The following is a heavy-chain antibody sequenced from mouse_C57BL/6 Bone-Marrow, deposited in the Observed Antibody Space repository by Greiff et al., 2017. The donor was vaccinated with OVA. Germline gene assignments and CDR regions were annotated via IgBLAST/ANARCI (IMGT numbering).Heavy chain of an antibody. Sequence: VQLQQSGAELVKPGASVKLSCKASGYTFTEYTIHWVKQRSGQGLEWIGWFYPGSGSIKYNEKFKDKATLTADKSSSTVYMELSSLTSDDSAVYLCARHEGDYCSSPNWDFDVWGTGTTVTVSS. CDR3: ARHEGDYCSSPNWDFDV. V-gene: IGHV1-62-2*01. CDR2: FYPGSGSI. CDR1: GYTFTEYT. J-gene: IGHJ1*03. D-gene: IGHD1-1*01.